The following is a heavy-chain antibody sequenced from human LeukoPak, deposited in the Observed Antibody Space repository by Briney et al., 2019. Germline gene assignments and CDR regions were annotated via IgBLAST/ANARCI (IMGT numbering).Heavy chain of an antibody. CDR3: TRDSSGYDWFYDY. D-gene: IGHD5-12*01. CDR2: ISTSGST. CDR1: GGSISSGTYY. Sequence: SQTLSLTCTVSGGSISSGTYYWSWIQQPAGKGLEWIGRISTSGSTNYHPSLKSRVTMSVDTSKNQFSLMLSSVTAADTAVYYCTRDSSGYDWFYDYWGQGTLVTVSS. J-gene: IGHJ4*02. V-gene: IGHV4-61*02.